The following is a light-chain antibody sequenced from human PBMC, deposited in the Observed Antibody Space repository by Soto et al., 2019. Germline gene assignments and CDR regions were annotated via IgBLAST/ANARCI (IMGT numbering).Light chain of an antibody. CDR2: DTS. V-gene: IGKV3-15*01. J-gene: IGKJ5*01. CDR1: QSVNIY. Sequence: EILVTQSPSTLSLSPGERATLYCVASQSVNIYLAWYQQKPGQAPRLLIYDTSTRATGIPARFSGSGSGTEFTLTISSLQSEDFAVYYCQQYSNGPPITVGQGTRLEI. CDR3: QQYSNGPPIT.